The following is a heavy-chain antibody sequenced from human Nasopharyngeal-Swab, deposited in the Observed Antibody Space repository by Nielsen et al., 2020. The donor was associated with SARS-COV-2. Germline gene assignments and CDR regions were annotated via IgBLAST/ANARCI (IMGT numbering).Heavy chain of an antibody. V-gene: IGHV4-34*01. CDR1: GGSFSGYY. Sequence: GSLRLSCAVSGGSFSGYYWSWIRQPPGKGLEWIGEINHSGSTNYNPSLKSRVTISVDTSKNQFSLKLSFVTAADTAVYYCARCIAAAGPAPDYWGQGTLVTVSS. D-gene: IGHD6-13*01. CDR3: ARCIAAAGPAPDY. CDR2: INHSGST. J-gene: IGHJ4*02.